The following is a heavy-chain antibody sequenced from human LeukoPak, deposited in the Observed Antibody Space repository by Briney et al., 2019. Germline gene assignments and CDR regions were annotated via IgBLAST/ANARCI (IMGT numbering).Heavy chain of an antibody. Sequence: SVKVSCKASGGTFSSHAISWVRQAPGQGLEWMGGIIPIFGTANYAQKFQGRVTITTDESTSTAYMELSSLRSEDTAVYYCARALVSYDFWNSRGDWFDPWGQGTLVTVSS. D-gene: IGHD3-3*01. CDR2: IIPIFGTA. V-gene: IGHV1-69*05. CDR1: GGTFSSHA. J-gene: IGHJ5*02. CDR3: ARALVSYDFWNSRGDWFDP.